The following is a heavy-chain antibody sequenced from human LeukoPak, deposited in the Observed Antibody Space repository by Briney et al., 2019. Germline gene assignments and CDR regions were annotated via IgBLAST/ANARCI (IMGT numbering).Heavy chain of an antibody. CDR2: IYYSGST. CDR1: GGSFSGSY. CDR3: ARENAHRNPRAAAGKIDY. D-gene: IGHD6-25*01. V-gene: IGHV4-30-4*08. Sequence: SETLSLTCAVYGGSFSGSYWSWIRQPPGKGLEWIGYIYYSGSTYYNPSLKSRVTILVDTSKNQFSLKLSSVTAADTAVYYCARENAHRNPRAAAGKIDYWGQGTLVTVSS. J-gene: IGHJ4*02.